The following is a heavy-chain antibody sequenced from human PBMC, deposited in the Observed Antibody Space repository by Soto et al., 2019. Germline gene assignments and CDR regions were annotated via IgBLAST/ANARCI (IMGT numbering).Heavy chain of an antibody. Sequence: PGESLKISCKGSGYSFTSYWIGWVRQMPGKGLEWMGIIYPGDSDTRYSPSFQGQVTISADKSISTAYLQWSSLKASDTAMYYCARQGGYCSGGSCYTYYGMDVWGQGTTVTSP. D-gene: IGHD2-15*01. CDR1: GYSFTSYW. CDR3: ARQGGYCSGGSCYTYYGMDV. CDR2: IYPGDSDT. J-gene: IGHJ6*02. V-gene: IGHV5-51*01.